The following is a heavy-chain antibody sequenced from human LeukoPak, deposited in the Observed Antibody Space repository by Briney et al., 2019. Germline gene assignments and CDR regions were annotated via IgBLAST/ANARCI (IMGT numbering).Heavy chain of an antibody. V-gene: IGHV3-11*01. CDR2: ISSSGSTI. Sequence: GGSLRLSCAASRFTFSDYYMSWIRQAPGKGLEWVSYISSSGSTIYYADSVKGRFTISRDNAKNSLYLQMNSLRAEDTAVYYCATDYYDSSGYLDVFDYWGQGTLVTVSS. D-gene: IGHD3-22*01. CDR1: RFTFSDYY. J-gene: IGHJ4*02. CDR3: ATDYYDSSGYLDVFDY.